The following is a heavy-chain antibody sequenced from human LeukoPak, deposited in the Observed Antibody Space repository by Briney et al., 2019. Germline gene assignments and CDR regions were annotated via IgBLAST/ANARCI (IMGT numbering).Heavy chain of an antibody. V-gene: IGHV3-23*01. Sequence: PGGSLRLSCAASGFTFSSYAVSWVRQAPGKGLEWVSAISGSGGSTYYADSVKGRFTISRDNSKNTLSLQLNTLGADDTAIYYCAKSDCDTIGCKLLDYWGQGTLVTVSS. CDR1: GFTFSSYA. CDR3: AKSDCDTIGCKLLDY. CDR2: ISGSGGST. D-gene: IGHD6-19*01. J-gene: IGHJ4*02.